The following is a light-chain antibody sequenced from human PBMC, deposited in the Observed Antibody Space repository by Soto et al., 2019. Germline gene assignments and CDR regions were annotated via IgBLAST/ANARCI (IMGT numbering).Light chain of an antibody. J-gene: IGKJ5*01. CDR3: QQYVSLPIT. CDR2: GAS. CDR1: QSVSSTY. Sequence: EIVLTQSPGTLSLSPEERATLSCRASQSVSSTYLAWYQQKPGQAPRLLIYGASSRATGIPDRFSGSGSGTDFTLTISRVEPEDFAVYYCQQYVSLPITFGQGTRLEN. V-gene: IGKV3-20*01.